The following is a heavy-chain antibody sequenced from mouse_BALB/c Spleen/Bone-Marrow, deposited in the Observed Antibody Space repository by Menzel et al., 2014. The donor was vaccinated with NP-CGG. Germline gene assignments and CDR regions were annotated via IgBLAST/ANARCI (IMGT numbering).Heavy chain of an antibody. CDR3: TRIYYDYDGVWFAY. D-gene: IGHD2-4*01. J-gene: IGHJ3*01. CDR2: INPYNDGT. CDR1: GYTFTSYF. V-gene: IGHV1-14*01. Sequence: VQLQQSGPELVKPGASVKMSCKASGYTFTSYFMHWVKQRPGQGLEWIGYINPYNDGTKYNEKFKGKATLTSDKSSSTAYMELSSLTSEDSAVYYCTRIYYDYDGVWFAYWGQVTLVTVSA.